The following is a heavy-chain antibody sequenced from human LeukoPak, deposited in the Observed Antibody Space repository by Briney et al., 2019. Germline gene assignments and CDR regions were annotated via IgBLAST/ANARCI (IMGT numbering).Heavy chain of an antibody. CDR2: INTDGSST. CDR1: GFTFSSCW. J-gene: IGHJ4*02. CDR3: ARFGWVPPSHFDY. Sequence: PGGSLRLSCAASGFTFSSCWMHWVRQAPGKGLVWVSGINTDGSSTSYAGSVKGRFTISRDNAKNTLYLQMSSLRAEDTAMYYCARFGWVPPSHFDYWGQGTLVTVSS. V-gene: IGHV3-74*01. D-gene: IGHD3-10*01.